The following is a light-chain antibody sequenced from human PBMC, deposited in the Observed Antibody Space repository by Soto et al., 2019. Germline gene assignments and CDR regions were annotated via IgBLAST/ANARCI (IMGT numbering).Light chain of an antibody. J-gene: IGLJ2*01. V-gene: IGLV2-14*01. CDR1: SSDVGGYNY. CDR3: SSYTSSSTLEVV. CDR2: DVS. Sequence: QSALTQPASVSGSPGQSITISCTGTSSDVGGYNYVSWYQQHPGKAPKLMIYDVSNRPSGVSNRFSGSKSGNTASLTISGFQAEDEADYYCSSYTSSSTLEVVFGGGTKVTVL.